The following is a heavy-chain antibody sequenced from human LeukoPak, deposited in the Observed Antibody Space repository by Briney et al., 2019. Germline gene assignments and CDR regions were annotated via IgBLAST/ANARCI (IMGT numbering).Heavy chain of an antibody. J-gene: IGHJ2*01. Sequence: GGSLRLSCAASGFTFSNYAMSWVRQAPGKGLEWVSAISGSGGSTYYADSVKGRFTISRGNAKNTLYLQMNSLRAEDTAMYYCARGSDCSGGSCYSYWYFDLWGRGTLVTVSS. V-gene: IGHV3-23*01. CDR3: ARGSDCSGGSCYSYWYFDL. CDR1: GFTFSNYA. CDR2: ISGSGGST. D-gene: IGHD2-15*01.